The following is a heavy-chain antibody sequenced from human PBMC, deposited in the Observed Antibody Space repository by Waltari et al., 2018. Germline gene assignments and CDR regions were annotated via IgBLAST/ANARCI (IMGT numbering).Heavy chain of an antibody. CDR3: ATFGSRGGLRKWFDP. V-gene: IGHV4-39*01. CDR1: GGSISSGAYY. CDR2: IYYSGRT. J-gene: IGHJ5*02. D-gene: IGHD2-15*01. Sequence: QLQLQESGPGLVKPSETLSLTCTVSGGSISSGAYYWGWVRQPPGKGLAWIGNIYYSGRTYSSPSLKSRITISVDTSKNQFSLRLSSVTAADTAVYYCATFGSRGGLRKWFDPWGRGTLVTVSS.